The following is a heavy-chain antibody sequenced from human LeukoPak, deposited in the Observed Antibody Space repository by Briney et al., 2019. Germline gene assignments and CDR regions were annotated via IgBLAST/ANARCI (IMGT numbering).Heavy chain of an antibody. CDR2: ISHIGST. Sequence: PSETLSLTCTVSGASVNIGNYYWTWIRQPPGKGLEWIGYISHIGSTNYNPFLKSRVTISVDTSKNQFSLRLSSVTAADTAVYYCARVADRFGYNYGIDEYFDYWGQGTLVTVSS. CDR3: ARVADRFGYNYGIDEYFDY. D-gene: IGHD5-18*01. CDR1: GASVNIGNYY. V-gene: IGHV4-61*01. J-gene: IGHJ4*02.